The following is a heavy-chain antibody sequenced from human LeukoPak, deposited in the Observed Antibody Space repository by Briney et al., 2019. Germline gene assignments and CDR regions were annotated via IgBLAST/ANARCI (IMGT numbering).Heavy chain of an antibody. CDR1: GGSFSGYY. CDR3: ARVSGDHYDSSGRPFDY. J-gene: IGHJ4*02. V-gene: IGHV4-34*01. CDR2: INHSGST. Sequence: SKTLSLTCAVYGGSFSGYYWSWIRQPPGKGLEWIGEINHSGSTNYNPSLKSRVTISVDTSRNQFSLKLSSVTAADTAVYYCARVSGDHYDSSGRPFDYWGQGTLVTVSS. D-gene: IGHD3-22*01.